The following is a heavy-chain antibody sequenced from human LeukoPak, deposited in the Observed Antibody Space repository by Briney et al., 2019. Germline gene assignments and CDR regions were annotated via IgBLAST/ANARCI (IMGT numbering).Heavy chain of an antibody. CDR2: ISYDGSNK. J-gene: IGHJ4*02. D-gene: IGHD5-24*01. Sequence: GGSLRLSCAASGFTFSSYAMHWVRQAPGKGLEWVAVISYDGSNKYYADPVKGRFTISRDNSKNTLYLQMNSLRAEDTAVYYCARGGDGYNWSFDYWGQGTLVPVSS. V-gene: IGHV3-30-3*01. CDR1: GFTFSSYA. CDR3: ARGGDGYNWSFDY.